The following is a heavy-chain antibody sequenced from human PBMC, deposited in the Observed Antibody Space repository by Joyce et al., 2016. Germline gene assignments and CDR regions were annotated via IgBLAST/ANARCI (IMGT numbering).Heavy chain of an antibody. Sequence: QVQLVQSGTEVKKPGASVKVSCKASGYTFSSYGITWVRQAPGQGLEWMGWISVYNGNTNYAQNRQGRVTMTTDTSTSTAYMELRSLRSDDTALYYCARASGSLWFGESDYWGQGTLVTVPS. CDR3: ARASGSLWFGESDY. CDR2: ISVYNGNT. CDR1: GYTFSSYG. J-gene: IGHJ4*02. D-gene: IGHD3-10*01. V-gene: IGHV1-18*01.